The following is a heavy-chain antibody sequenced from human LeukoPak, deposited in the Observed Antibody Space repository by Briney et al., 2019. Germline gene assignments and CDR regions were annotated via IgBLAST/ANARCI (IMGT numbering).Heavy chain of an antibody. D-gene: IGHD2/OR15-2a*01. CDR2: IKQDGSEK. CDR1: GFTVSSNY. J-gene: IGHJ4*02. V-gene: IGHV3-7*01. Sequence: GGSLRLSCAASGFTVSSNYMSWVRQAPGKGLEWVANIKQDGSEKYYVDSVKGRFTISRDNAKNSLYLQMNSLRAEDTAVYYCARDSRNIGQNFDYWGQGTLVTVSS. CDR3: ARDSRNIGQNFDY.